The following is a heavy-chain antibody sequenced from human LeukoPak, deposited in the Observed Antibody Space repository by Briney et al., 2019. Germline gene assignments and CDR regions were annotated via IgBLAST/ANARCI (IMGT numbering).Heavy chain of an antibody. J-gene: IGHJ6*04. Sequence: PGGSLRLSCAASGFTFSSYELNWVRHAPGKGLEWVSYISSSGSTIYYADSVKGRFTTSRDNAKNSLYLQMNSLRAEDTAVYYCAELGITIIGGVWGKGTTVTISS. D-gene: IGHD3-10*02. V-gene: IGHV3-48*03. CDR1: GFTFSSYE. CDR2: ISSSGSTI. CDR3: AELGITIIGGV.